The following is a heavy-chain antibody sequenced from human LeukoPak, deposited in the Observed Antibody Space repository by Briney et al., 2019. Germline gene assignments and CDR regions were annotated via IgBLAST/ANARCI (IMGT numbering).Heavy chain of an antibody. CDR2: IKEDGSDK. Sequence: GGSLRLSCAASGFIFSSYWMCWVRQAPGKGVEWVANIKEDGSDKYYVDSVRGRFTISRDNAKNSLYLQMNSLRAEDTAVYYCARMGGTYDILTGYNNGWYYYYMDVWGKGTTVTVSS. D-gene: IGHD3-9*01. J-gene: IGHJ6*03. CDR3: ARMGGTYDILTGYNNGWYYYYMDV. V-gene: IGHV3-7*01. CDR1: GFIFSSYW.